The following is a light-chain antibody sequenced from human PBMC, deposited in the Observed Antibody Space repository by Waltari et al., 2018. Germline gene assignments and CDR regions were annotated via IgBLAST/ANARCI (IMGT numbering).Light chain of an antibody. CDR3: QTWGSGIQV. V-gene: IGLV4-69*01. CDR2: VHNDGST. Sequence: QPVLTQSPSASASLGASVKLTCTLSSEHSSYVIARHQQQPEKGPRDLMKVHNDGSTIKGGGLPVRFSGASSGAVRSLIIASLQSEDEADYYCQTWGSGIQVFGGGTKLTVL. J-gene: IGLJ2*01. CDR1: SEHSSYV.